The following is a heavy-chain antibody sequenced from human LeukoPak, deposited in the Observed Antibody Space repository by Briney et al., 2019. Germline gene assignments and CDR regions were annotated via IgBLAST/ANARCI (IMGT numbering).Heavy chain of an antibody. CDR2: ISNSADST. CDR3: AKDRGYCSSTTCALDY. CDR1: GFTFSSYA. J-gene: IGHJ4*02. D-gene: IGHD2-2*03. Sequence: PGGSLRLSCAASGFTFSSYAMTWVRQAPGKGLEWVSAISNSADSTYYADSVKGRFTISRDNSKNTLYLQPNTLRAEDTAVYYCAKDRGYCSSTTCALDYWGQGTLVTVSP. V-gene: IGHV3-23*01.